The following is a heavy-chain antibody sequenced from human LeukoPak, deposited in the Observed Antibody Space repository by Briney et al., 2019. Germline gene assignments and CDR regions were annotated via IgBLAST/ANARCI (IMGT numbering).Heavy chain of an antibody. CDR1: GFTFSSYA. CDR2: ISYDGSNK. J-gene: IGHJ5*02. CDR3: ARVSRTSTPLEWLLYRDNWFDP. V-gene: IGHV3-30*01. D-gene: IGHD3-3*01. Sequence: PGRSLRLSCAASGFTFSSYAMHWVRQAPGKGLEWVAVISYDGSNKYYADSVKGRFTISRDNSKNTLYLQMNSLRAEDTAVYYCARVSRTSTPLEWLLYRDNWFDPWGQGTLVTVSS.